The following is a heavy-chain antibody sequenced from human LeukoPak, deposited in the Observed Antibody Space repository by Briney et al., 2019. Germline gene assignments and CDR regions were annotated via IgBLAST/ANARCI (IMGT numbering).Heavy chain of an antibody. Sequence: PGMSLRLSCEASGFTFSTYGLSWVRQAPGKGLEWVSAISASGSRTHFAGSVAGRFTISRDNSRNTLYLQMNSLRAEDTAVYYCAKRGAFDIWGQGTMVTVSS. D-gene: IGHD3-10*01. V-gene: IGHV3-23*01. CDR3: AKRGAFDI. CDR2: ISASGSRT. J-gene: IGHJ3*02. CDR1: GFTFSTYG.